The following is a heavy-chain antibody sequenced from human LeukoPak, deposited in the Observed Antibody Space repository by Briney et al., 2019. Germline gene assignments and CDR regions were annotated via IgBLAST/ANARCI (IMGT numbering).Heavy chain of an antibody. CDR1: GGSINSYY. J-gene: IGHJ4*02. CDR2: IYYSGST. V-gene: IGHV4-59*01. D-gene: IGHD4-17*01. CDR3: ARGHDYGDTPPLDY. Sequence: SETLSLTCTVSGGSINSYYWSWIRQPPGKGLEWIGYIYYSGSTKYNPSLKSRVTISVDTSKNQFSLKLSSVTAADTAVYYCARGHDYGDTPPLDYWGQGTLVTVSS.